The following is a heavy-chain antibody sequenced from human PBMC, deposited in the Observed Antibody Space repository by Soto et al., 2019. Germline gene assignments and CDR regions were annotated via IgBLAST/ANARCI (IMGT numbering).Heavy chain of an antibody. CDR1: GGSISSSSYY. V-gene: IGHV4-39*01. J-gene: IGHJ3*02. D-gene: IGHD3-16*01. Sequence: QLQLQESGPGLVKPSETLSLTCTVSGGSISSSSYYWGWIRQPPGKGLEWIGSIYYSGSTYYNPSLKSRVSISVDTANNQFPLKLSSVTAADTAVYYCATYIMKGGAFDIWGQGPMVTVSS. CDR3: ATYIMKGGAFDI. CDR2: IYYSGST.